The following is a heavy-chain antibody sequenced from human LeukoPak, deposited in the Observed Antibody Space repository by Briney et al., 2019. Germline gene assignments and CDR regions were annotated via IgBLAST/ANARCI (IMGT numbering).Heavy chain of an antibody. Sequence: GGSLRLSCAASGFTFSSDAMSWVRQAPGKGLEWVANIKQDGSEKYYVDSVKGRFTISRDNAKNSLYLQMNSLRAEDTAVYYCARDENYGGNNFEYWGQGTLVTVSS. CDR2: IKQDGSEK. D-gene: IGHD4-23*01. V-gene: IGHV3-7*01. J-gene: IGHJ4*02. CDR3: ARDENYGGNNFEY. CDR1: GFTFSSDA.